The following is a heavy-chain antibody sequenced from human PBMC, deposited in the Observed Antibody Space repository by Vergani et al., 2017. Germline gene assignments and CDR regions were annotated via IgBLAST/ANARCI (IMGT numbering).Heavy chain of an antibody. CDR1: GFTFSNSA. D-gene: IGHD5-12*01. CDR3: ARDRVDIVATTTYYYYYYGMDV. V-gene: IGHV3-53*04. J-gene: IGHJ6*02. CDR2: IYSGGST. Sequence: EVHLLESGGGLVQSGGSLRLSCAASGFTFSNSAVSWVRQAPGRGLAWVSSIYSGGSTYYADSVKGRFTISRHNSKNTLYLQMNSLRAEDTAVYYCARDRVDIVATTTYYYYYYGMDVWGQGTTVTVSS.